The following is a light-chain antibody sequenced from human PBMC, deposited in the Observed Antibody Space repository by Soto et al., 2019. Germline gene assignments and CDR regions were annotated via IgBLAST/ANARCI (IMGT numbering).Light chain of an antibody. CDR3: ASLTPTNFL. Sequence: QSVLTQPASVSGSPGQSLTISCTGTSSDVGAYNLVSWYQHLPDKAPKLIISEVTNRPSGVSDRFSGSKSGNTASLTISGLQAEDKADYYAASLTPTNFLVGSGTKVTVL. J-gene: IGLJ1*01. V-gene: IGLV2-14*01. CDR1: SSDVGAYNL. CDR2: EVT.